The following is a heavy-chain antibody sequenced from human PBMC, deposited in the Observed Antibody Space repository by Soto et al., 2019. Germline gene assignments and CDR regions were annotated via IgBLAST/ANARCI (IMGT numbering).Heavy chain of an antibody. D-gene: IGHD2-21*02. Sequence: QVQLMQSGAEVKKPGASVKVSCKASGDTFTEYYIQRVRQAPGQGLEWMGTVNPSGGHTTYAQHFLGRVTMTRDTATSTLYMELTSLTSEDTAVYYCARGGHVVVVTAALDYWGQGTLVTVSS. CDR3: ARGGHVVVVTAALDY. V-gene: IGHV1-46*01. CDR2: VNPSGGHT. J-gene: IGHJ4*02. CDR1: GDTFTEYY.